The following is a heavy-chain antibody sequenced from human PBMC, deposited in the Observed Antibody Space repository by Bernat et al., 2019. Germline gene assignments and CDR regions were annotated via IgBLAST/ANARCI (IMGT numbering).Heavy chain of an antibody. CDR1: GYTFTSYA. CDR2: INAGNGNT. Sequence: QVQLVQSGAEVKKPGASVKVSCKASGYTFTSYAMHWVRQAPGQRLEWMGWINAGNGNTKYSQKFQGRVTITRDTSASTAYMELSSLRSEDTAVYYCARLGNTIFGVVTHYWYFDLWGRGTLVTVSS. D-gene: IGHD3-3*01. J-gene: IGHJ2*01. CDR3: ARLGNTIFGVVTHYWYFDL. V-gene: IGHV1-3*01.